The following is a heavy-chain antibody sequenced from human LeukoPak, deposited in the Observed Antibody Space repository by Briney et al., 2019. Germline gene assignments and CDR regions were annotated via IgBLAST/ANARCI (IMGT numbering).Heavy chain of an antibody. V-gene: IGHV3-23*01. CDR3: AIHHFLEWLGGP. CDR2: ISGSRT. CDR1: GFTFSSYA. Sequence: GGSLRLSCAASGFTFSSYAMSWVRQAPGKGLEWVSTISGSRTHYADSVKGRFTISRDNSKNTLYLQMNSLRAEDTAVYYCAIHHFLEWLGGPWGQGTLVTVSS. J-gene: IGHJ5*02. D-gene: IGHD3-3*01.